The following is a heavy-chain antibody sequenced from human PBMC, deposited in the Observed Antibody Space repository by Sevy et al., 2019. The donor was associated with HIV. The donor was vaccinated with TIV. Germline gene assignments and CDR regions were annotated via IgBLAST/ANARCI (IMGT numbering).Heavy chain of an antibody. Sequence: GGSLRLSCAASGFTFRSYGMHWVRQAPGKGLEWVAFIRYDGSTKYYADSVKGRFTISRDNSKNTLYLQMNSLRCDDTSLYYCAKGLGMVQGALLSDDIWGQGTMVTVSS. CDR1: GFTFRSYG. D-gene: IGHD3-10*01. V-gene: IGHV3-30*02. J-gene: IGHJ3*02. CDR2: IRYDGSTK. CDR3: AKGLGMVQGALLSDDI.